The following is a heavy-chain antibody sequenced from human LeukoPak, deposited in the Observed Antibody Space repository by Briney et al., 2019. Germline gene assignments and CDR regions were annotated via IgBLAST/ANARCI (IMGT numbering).Heavy chain of an antibody. D-gene: IGHD1-7*01. Sequence: GGSLRLSCAASGFTFSSYGMHWVRQDPGKGLERVSTISGSGRTTYYADSVKGRFTISRDNSKNTLYLQMNSLRAEDTAVYYCAKGDNNWNYRSGTYYYYMDVWGKGTTVTVSS. J-gene: IGHJ6*03. CDR1: GFTFSSYG. CDR2: ISGSGRTT. CDR3: AKGDNNWNYRSGTYYYYMDV. V-gene: IGHV3-23*01.